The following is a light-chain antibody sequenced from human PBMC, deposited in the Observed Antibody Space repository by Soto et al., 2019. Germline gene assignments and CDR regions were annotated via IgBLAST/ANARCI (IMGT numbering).Light chain of an antibody. CDR2: AVN. Sequence: QSALTQPASVSGSPGQSITISCTGTSSDVGAYNYVSWYQQHPGKAPKLMIYAVNNRPSGVSDRFSGSKSGNTASLTISGLQAEDDADDYCCSYTSSSTLVVFGGGTKLTVL. CDR1: SSDVGAYNY. V-gene: IGLV2-14*01. J-gene: IGLJ3*02. CDR3: CSYTSSSTLVV.